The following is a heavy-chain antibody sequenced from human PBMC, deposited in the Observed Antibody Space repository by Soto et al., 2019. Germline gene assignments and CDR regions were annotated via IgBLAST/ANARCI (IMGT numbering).Heavy chain of an antibody. Sequence: QVQLVQSGGGVVQPGKSLRLSCEVSGLIFSDFGMHWVRQAPGKGLEWVAVIWYDGANAYYADSVKGRFSVSRDNSKNTLYLEMNSLRAEDTAVYFGARDPLLIGGPSGRTGGYFDFWGQGDLVTVSS. D-gene: IGHD3-10*01. CDR1: GLIFSDFG. CDR3: ARDPLLIGGPSGRTGGYFDF. V-gene: IGHV3-33*01. J-gene: IGHJ4*02. CDR2: IWYDGANA.